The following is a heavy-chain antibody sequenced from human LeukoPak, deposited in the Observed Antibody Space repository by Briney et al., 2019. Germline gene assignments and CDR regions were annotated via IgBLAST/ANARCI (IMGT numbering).Heavy chain of an antibody. CDR2: ISYDGSNK. J-gene: IGHJ4*02. D-gene: IGHD2-15*01. CDR1: GFTFSSYG. V-gene: IGHV3-30*18. CDR3: AKGDIVVGGYDY. Sequence: PGGFLRLSCAASGFTFSSYGMHWVRQAPGKGLEWVAVISYDGSNKYYADSVKGRFTISRDNSKNTLYLQMNSLRAEDTAVYYCAKGDIVVGGYDYWGQGTLVTVSS.